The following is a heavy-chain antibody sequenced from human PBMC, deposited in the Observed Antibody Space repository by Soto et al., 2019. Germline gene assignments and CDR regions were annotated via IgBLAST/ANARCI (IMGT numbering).Heavy chain of an antibody. V-gene: IGHV3-30-3*01. CDR1: GFTFSSYA. CDR3: ARDVYSSGYFDY. D-gene: IGHD6-19*01. Sequence: GESLKISCAASGFTFSSYAMHWVRQAPGKGLEWVAVISYDGSNKYYADSVKGRFTISRDNSKNTLYLQMNSLRAEDTAVYYCARDVYSSGYFDYWGQGTLVTVSS. J-gene: IGHJ4*02. CDR2: ISYDGSNK.